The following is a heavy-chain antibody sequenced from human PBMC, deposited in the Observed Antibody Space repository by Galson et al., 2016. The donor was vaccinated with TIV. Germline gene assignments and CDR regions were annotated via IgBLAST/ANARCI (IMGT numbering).Heavy chain of an antibody. CDR2: IVPMFGIS. V-gene: IGHV1-69*01. D-gene: IGHD4-17*01. J-gene: IGHJ6*03. Sequence: SGGSFTSYAISWVRQAPGQGLEWMGAIVPMFGISTYAQKFQGRVTITADEPTSTAYMELSSLRSQDTAVYYCARGGWSGDPGDYHYYYMDVWGKGTTVTVSS. CDR1: GGSFTSYA. CDR3: ARGGWSGDPGDYHYYYMDV.